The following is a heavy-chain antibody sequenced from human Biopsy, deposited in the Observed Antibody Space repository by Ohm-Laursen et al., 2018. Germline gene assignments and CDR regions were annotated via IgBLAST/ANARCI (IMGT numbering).Heavy chain of an antibody. CDR2: INPSGSTT. D-gene: IGHD6-19*01. Sequence: ASVKVSCKASGGTFSNYAINWVRQAPGQGLEWMGMINPSGSTTSYPQIFQGRVTMTRDTSKSTVYMELSSLRSADTAVYFCARNTGWYGDLYYFDYWGQGTLVTVSS. CDR1: GGTFSNYA. J-gene: IGHJ4*02. CDR3: ARNTGWYGDLYYFDY. V-gene: IGHV1-46*01.